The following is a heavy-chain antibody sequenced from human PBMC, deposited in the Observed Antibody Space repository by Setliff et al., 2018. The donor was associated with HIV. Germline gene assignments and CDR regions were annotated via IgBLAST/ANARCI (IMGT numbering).Heavy chain of an antibody. CDR1: GGSISSSSYY. CDR3: ARGSDSSTWYRGWFDP. V-gene: IGHV4-39*07. CDR2: IFYSGST. D-gene: IGHD6-13*01. J-gene: IGHJ5*02. Sequence: PSETLSLTCTVSGGSISSSSYYWGWIRQPPGKGLEWIGNIFYSGSTNYSPSLESRVTISIDTSKTQFSLKLTSVTAADTAVYYCARGSDSSTWYRGWFDPWGQGTLVTVSS.